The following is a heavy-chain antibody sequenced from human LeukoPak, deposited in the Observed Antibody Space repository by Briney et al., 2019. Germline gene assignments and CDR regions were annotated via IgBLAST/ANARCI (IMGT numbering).Heavy chain of an antibody. D-gene: IGHD2-15*01. Sequence: SETLSLTCTVSGGSISSSSYYWGWIRQPPGRGLEWIGSIYYSGSTYYNPSLKSRVTISVDTSKNRFSLKLSSVTAADTAVYYCARVRVVVVAAPYAFDIWGRGTMVTVSS. CDR3: ARVRVVVVAAPYAFDI. CDR1: GGSISSSSYY. J-gene: IGHJ3*02. CDR2: IYYSGST. V-gene: IGHV4-39*07.